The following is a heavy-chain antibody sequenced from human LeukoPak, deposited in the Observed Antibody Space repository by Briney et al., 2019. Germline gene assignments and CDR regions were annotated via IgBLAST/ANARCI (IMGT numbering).Heavy chain of an antibody. CDR2: IYYSGST. CDR3: ARDREAFDI. D-gene: IGHD3-10*01. J-gene: IGHJ3*02. V-gene: IGHV4-39*07. CDR1: GGSISSSSYC. Sequence: SETLSLTCTVSGGSISSSSYCWGWIRQPPGKGLEWIGSIYYSGSTYYNPSLKSRVTISVDTSKNQFSLKLSSVTAADTAVYYCARDREAFDIWGQGTMVTVSS.